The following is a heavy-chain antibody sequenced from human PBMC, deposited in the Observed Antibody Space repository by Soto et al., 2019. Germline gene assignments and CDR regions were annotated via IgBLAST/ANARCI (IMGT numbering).Heavy chain of an antibody. CDR1: GGSLSAYY. D-gene: IGHD4-4*01. CDR2: SSHSGTS. CDR3: ARGEAYSHYQSR. J-gene: IGHJ4*02. Sequence: QLQLQQWGAGLLKPSETLSLTCAVYGGSLSAYYWSWVRQTPGKGLEWIGESSHSGTSNYNPSLKSRITISADMSKNQFFRKLNSVTAADTAVYYCARGEAYSHYQSRWGQGTLVTVSS. V-gene: IGHV4-34*01.